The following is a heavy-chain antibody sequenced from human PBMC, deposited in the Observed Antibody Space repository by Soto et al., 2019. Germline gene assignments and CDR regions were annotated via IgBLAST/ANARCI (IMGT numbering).Heavy chain of an antibody. Sequence: QVQLQESGPGLVKTSQTLTLTCTVSGASVDSGGYYWTWIRQRPGKGLEWVGSIYYRGNTFYNPSLKSRLTISVDTSKNQFSLKLTSVTAADTAVYSCARETAMTGAARYDYWGQGTLVTVSS. CDR3: ARETAMTGAARYDY. CDR2: IYYRGNT. V-gene: IGHV4-31*03. D-gene: IGHD2-21*02. J-gene: IGHJ4*02. CDR1: GASVDSGGYY.